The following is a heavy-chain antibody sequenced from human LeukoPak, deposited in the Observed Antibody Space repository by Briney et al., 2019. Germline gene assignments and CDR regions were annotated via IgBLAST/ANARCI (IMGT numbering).Heavy chain of an antibody. J-gene: IGHJ4*02. CDR1: GGTFSSYA. CDR2: IIPIFGTA. CDR3: ARGSGSYYGGGYFDY. D-gene: IGHD1-26*01. Sequence: ASVTVSCTASGGTFSSYAISWVRQAPGQGLEWMGGIIPIFGTANYAQKFQGRVTITADESTSTAYMELSSLRSEDTAVYYCARGSGSYYGGGYFDYWGQGTLVTVSS. V-gene: IGHV1-69*13.